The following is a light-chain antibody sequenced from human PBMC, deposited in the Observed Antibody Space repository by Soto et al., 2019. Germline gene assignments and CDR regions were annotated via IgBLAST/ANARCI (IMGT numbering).Light chain of an antibody. J-gene: IGLJ1*01. CDR3: CSYAGSSFYV. CDR1: SSDVGSYNL. V-gene: IGLV2-23*02. CDR2: EVS. Sequence: SQPASESGSPGQSFTISCTGTSSDVGSYNLVSWYQQHPGKAPKLMIYEVSKRPSGVSNRFSGSKSGNTASLTISGLQAEDEADYYCCSYAGSSFYVFGTGTKVTVL.